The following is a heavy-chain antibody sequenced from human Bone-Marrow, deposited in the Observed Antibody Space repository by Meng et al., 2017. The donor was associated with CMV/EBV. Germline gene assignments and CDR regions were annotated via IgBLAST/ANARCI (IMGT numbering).Heavy chain of an antibody. Sequence: GGSLRLSCAASGFTFSSYSMNWVRQAPGKGLEWVSSISSSSSYIYYADSVKGRFTISRDNAKNSLYLQMNSLRAEDMAVYYCARVGGIREFDYWGQGTLVTVSS. CDR1: GFTFSSYS. CDR2: ISSSSSYI. J-gene: IGHJ4*02. D-gene: IGHD6-13*01. CDR3: ARVGGIREFDY. V-gene: IGHV3-21*01.